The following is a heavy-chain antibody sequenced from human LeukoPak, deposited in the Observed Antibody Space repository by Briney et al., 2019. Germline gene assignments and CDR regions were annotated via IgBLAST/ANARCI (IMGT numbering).Heavy chain of an antibody. CDR1: GFTFSSYS. V-gene: IGHV3-21*01. CDR2: ISSSSSYI. J-gene: IGHJ4*02. D-gene: IGHD2-2*01. Sequence: GGSLRLSCAASGFTFSSYSMNWVRQAPGKGLEWVSSISSSSSYIYYADSVKGRFTISRDNAKNSLYLQMNSLRAEDTAVYYCARDWGVVPAANDYWGQGTLVTVSS. CDR3: ARDWGVVPAANDY.